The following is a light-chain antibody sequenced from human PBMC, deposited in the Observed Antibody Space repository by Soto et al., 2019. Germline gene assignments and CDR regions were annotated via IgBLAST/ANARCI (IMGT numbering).Light chain of an antibody. CDR2: STN. J-gene: IGLJ3*02. CDR1: SASVSTDYY. Sequence: QAVATQEPSFSVSPGGTVTLTCGLRSASVSTDYYPSWYQPTPGQAPRTLISSTNTRSPGVPDRFSGSILGNKAALTITGAQADDECDYYCVLYMGSGILVFGGGTQLAV. CDR3: VLYMGSGILV. V-gene: IGLV8-61*01.